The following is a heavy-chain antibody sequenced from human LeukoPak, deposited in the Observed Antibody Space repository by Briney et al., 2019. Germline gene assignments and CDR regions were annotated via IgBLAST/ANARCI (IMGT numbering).Heavy chain of an antibody. CDR2: MYYSGGT. J-gene: IGHJ4*02. CDR3: VRRCQDAYTLYCFDY. D-gene: IGHD5-24*01. V-gene: IGHV4-59*01. Sequence: PSETLSLTCTVSGGSINGYYWSWIRQPPGKGLECIGHMYYSGGTNYNPSLKSRVTISVDTSKNQFSLKLSSVTAADTAVYYCVRRCQDAYTLYCFDYWGQGTLVTVSS. CDR1: GGSINGYY.